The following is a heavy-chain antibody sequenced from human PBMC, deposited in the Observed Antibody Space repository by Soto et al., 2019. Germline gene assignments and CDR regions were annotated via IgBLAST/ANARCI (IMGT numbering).Heavy chain of an antibody. CDR1: GFTFSSYG. V-gene: IGHV3-33*01. D-gene: IGHD2-2*01. CDR3: ARAFYCSSTSCQLGRYYYYGMDV. CDR2: IWYDGSNK. Sequence: HPGGSLRLSCAASGFTFSSYGMHWVRQAPGKGLEWVAVIWYDGSNKYYADSVKGRFTISRDNSKNTLYLQMNSLRAEDTAVYYCARAFYCSSTSCQLGRYYYYGMDVWGQGTTVTVSS. J-gene: IGHJ6*02.